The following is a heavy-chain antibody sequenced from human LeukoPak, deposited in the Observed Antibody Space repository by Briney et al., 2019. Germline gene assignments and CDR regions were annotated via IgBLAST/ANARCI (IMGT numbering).Heavy chain of an antibody. J-gene: IGHJ3*02. CDR1: GGSISSTDYY. CDR3: ARGPYYYDSSGSRWGAFDI. CDR2: IDYSGST. D-gene: IGHD3-22*01. V-gene: IGHV4-61*08. Sequence: SETLSLTCTVSGGSISSTDYYWSWIRQPPGKGLEWIGYIDYSGSTNYNPSLKSRVTISVDTSKNQFSLKLSSVTAADTAVYYCARGPYYYDSSGSRWGAFDIWGQGTMVTVSS.